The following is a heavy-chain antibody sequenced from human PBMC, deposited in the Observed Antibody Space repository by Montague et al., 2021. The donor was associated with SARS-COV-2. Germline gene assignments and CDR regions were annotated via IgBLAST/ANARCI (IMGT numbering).Heavy chain of an antibody. J-gene: IGHJ3*02. V-gene: IGHV4-34*01. CDR1: GGSFNDYY. Sequence: SETLSLTCAVYGGSFNDYYWTWVRQPPGTGLEWIGEITHSGNIKCNPSLPNRVTMSVDKSKNRFSLKLTSATAADTATSYCAGGQVTAFAIRIVCRASGALDTWCRGTTVTVSS. CDR3: AGGQVTAFAIRIVCRASGALDT. D-gene: IGHD3-3*02. CDR2: ITHSGNI.